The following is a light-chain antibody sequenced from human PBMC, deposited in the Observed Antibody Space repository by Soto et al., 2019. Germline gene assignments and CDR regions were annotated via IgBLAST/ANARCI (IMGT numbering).Light chain of an antibody. J-gene: IGKJ4*01. CDR3: QQYNSWPT. CDR1: HSISTN. V-gene: IGKV3-15*01. CDR2: GAS. Sequence: EIIMTQSPATLSVSPGEGATLSCRTSHSISTNLAWYQHKRGQSPRLLVYGASTRATGVPARFSGSGSGAEVTLSNNSPQSGDFAVYYCQQYNSWPTFGGGTKVEIK.